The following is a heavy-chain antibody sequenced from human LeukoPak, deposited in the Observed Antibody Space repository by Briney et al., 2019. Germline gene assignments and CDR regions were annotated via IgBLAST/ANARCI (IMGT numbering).Heavy chain of an antibody. D-gene: IGHD2-2*01. Sequence: SQTLSLTCAVSGGSISSGGYSWSRIRQPPGKGLEWIGYIYHSGSTYYNPSLKSRVTISVDRSKNQLSLKLSSVTAADTAVYYCARGGSSTSWPFDYWGQGTLVTVSS. J-gene: IGHJ4*02. CDR2: IYHSGST. CDR3: ARGGSSTSWPFDY. CDR1: GGSISSGGYS. V-gene: IGHV4-30-2*01.